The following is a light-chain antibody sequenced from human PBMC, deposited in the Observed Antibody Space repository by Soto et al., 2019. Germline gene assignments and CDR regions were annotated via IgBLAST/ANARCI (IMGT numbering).Light chain of an antibody. CDR1: GSDVGSFDL. Sequence: QSALTQPASVSGSPEQSITISCTGPGSDVGSFDLVSWYQQHPGKAPKLIIFEGSKRPSGVSDRFSGSKSDNRASLTISGLQAVDEADYYCSSYAGSVTWVFGGGTKLTVL. CDR2: EGS. V-gene: IGLV2-23*01. CDR3: SSYAGSVTWV. J-gene: IGLJ3*02.